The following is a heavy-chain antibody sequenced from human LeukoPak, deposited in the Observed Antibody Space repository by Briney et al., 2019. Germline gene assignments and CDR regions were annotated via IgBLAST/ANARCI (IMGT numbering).Heavy chain of an antibody. CDR2: IYHSGST. J-gene: IGHJ6*03. Sequence: SETLSLTCTVSGYSISSGNYWGWIRQPPGKGLEWIGSIYHSGSTYHNPSLKSRVTISVDTSKNQFSLKLSSVTAAETAVYYCARDSSGVVRGVIHHYYYMDVWGKGTTVTVSS. V-gene: IGHV4-38-2*02. D-gene: IGHD3-10*01. CDR1: GYSISSGNY. CDR3: ARDSSGVVRGVIHHYYYMDV.